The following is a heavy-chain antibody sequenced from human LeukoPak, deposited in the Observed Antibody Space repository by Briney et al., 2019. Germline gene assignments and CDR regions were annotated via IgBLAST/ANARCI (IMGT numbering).Heavy chain of an antibody. CDR2: ISSSSSTI. D-gene: IGHD5-12*01. J-gene: IGHJ4*01. CDR3: ASSIVATIGGFDY. V-gene: IGHV3-48*02. CDR1: GFAFSSYS. Sequence: GGSLRLSCAASGFAFSSYSMNWVRQARGKGLEWVSYISSSSSTIYYADSVKGRFTISRDNAKNSLYLQMNSLRDEDTAVYYCASSIVATIGGFDYWGQGTLVPVSS.